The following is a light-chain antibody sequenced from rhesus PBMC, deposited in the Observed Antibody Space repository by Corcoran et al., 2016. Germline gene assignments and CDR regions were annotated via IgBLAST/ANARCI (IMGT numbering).Light chain of an antibody. V-gene: IGKV1S14*01. J-gene: IGKJ1*01. CDR1: QGINNY. Sequence: DIQMTQSPSSLSASVGDTVTITCRASQGINNYLAWYQQQPGKAPKPLIYYASNLESGVPSRFSGSGSWTDFTLTISSLRPEDFATYYCRQHNSYPPTCGQGTKVEIK. CDR3: RQHNSYPPT. CDR2: YAS.